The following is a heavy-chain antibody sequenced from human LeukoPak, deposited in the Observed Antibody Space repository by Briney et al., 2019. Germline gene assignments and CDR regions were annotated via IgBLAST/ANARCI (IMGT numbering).Heavy chain of an antibody. CDR1: GGSISSGGYY. J-gene: IGHJ5*02. V-gene: IGHV4-30-2*01. CDR2: IYHSGST. CDR3: ARQYCSSTSCYPYNWFDP. D-gene: IGHD2-2*01. Sequence: PSETLSLTCTVSGGSISSGGYYWSWIRQPPGKGLEWIGYIYHSGSTYYNPSLKSRVTISVDRSKNQFSLKLSSVTAADTAVYYCARQYCSSTSCYPYNWFDPWGQGTLVTVSS.